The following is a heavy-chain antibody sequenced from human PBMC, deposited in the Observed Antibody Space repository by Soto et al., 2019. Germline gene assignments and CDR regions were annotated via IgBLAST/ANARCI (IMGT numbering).Heavy chain of an antibody. V-gene: IGHV1-18*01. CDR1: GFTFTNYG. D-gene: IGHD3-10*01. CDR3: ARSYYYAPTVGHFDY. J-gene: IGHJ4*02. Sequence: QVQLVQSGAEVMKPGASVKVSCKASGFTFTNYGITWVRQAPGQGLEWMGWISPYNGNTNYAQKFQGRVTVTTDTSTSTAYMELRSLRSDDTAVYYCARSYYYAPTVGHFDYWGQGTLVTVSS. CDR2: ISPYNGNT.